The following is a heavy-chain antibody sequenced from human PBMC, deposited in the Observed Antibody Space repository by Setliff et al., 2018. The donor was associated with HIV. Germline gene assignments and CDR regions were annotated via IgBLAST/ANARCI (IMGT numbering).Heavy chain of an antibody. CDR3: AKEGDSSSPDWEGTPERTGFDY. J-gene: IGHJ4*02. CDR2: IYTSGST. D-gene: IGHD6-19*01. Sequence: SETLSLTCPVSGVSISGYSWSWVRQPPGKGLEWIGYIYTSGSTSYNPSLKSRVTISVDTSENQFSLKLSSVTAADTAVYYCAKEGDSSSPDWEGTPERTGFDYWGQGTLVTV. CDR1: GVSISGYS. V-gene: IGHV4-4*08.